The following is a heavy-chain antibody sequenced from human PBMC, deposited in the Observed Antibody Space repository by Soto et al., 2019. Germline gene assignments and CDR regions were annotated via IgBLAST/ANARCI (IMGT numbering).Heavy chain of an antibody. Sequence: QVQLVQSGAEVKKPGASVKVSCKASGYTFTGYYMHWVRQAPGQGLGWMGWINPNSGGTNYAQKFQGWVTMTRDTSISTAYMELSRLRSDDTAVYYCARTAYGGGYYYGMDVWGQGTTVTVSS. CDR3: ARTAYGGGYYYGMDV. J-gene: IGHJ6*02. CDR2: INPNSGGT. D-gene: IGHD1-26*01. V-gene: IGHV1-2*04. CDR1: GYTFTGYY.